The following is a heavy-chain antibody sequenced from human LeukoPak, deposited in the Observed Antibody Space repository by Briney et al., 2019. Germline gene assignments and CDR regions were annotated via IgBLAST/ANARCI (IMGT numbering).Heavy chain of an antibody. CDR3: ALTFHGEWLFRKSFDY. V-gene: IGHV3-48*02. CDR1: GFTFSSYS. Sequence: GGSLRLSCAASGFTFSSYSMNWVRQAPGKGLEWLSYISSTSGTIYYADSVKGRFTISRDNAKNSLFLQMNSLRDEDTAVYYCALTFHGEWLFRKSFDYRGQGTLVTVSS. D-gene: IGHD6-19*01. CDR2: ISSTSGTI. J-gene: IGHJ4*02.